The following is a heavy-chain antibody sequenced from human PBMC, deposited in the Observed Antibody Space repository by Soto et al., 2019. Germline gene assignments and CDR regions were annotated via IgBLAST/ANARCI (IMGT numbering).Heavy chain of an antibody. CDR2: IIPIFGTA. V-gene: IGHV1-69*01. CDR3: AREGGGYSYGEAYYYGMDV. D-gene: IGHD5-18*01. J-gene: IGHJ6*02. CDR1: GGTFSSYA. Sequence: QVQLVQSGAEVKKPGSSVKVSCKASGGTFSSYAISWVRQAPGQGLEWMGGIIPIFGTANYAQKFQGRVTITADESTSTAYMELSSLRSEDTAVYYCAREGGGYSYGEAYYYGMDVWGLGTTVTVSS.